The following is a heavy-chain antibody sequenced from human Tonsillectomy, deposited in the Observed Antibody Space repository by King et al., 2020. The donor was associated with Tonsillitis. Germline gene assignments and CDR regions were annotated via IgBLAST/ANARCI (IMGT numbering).Heavy chain of an antibody. D-gene: IGHD2-2*01. CDR1: GNTFTGYY. V-gene: IGHV1-2*02. J-gene: IGHJ4*02. CDR2: INPNSGDT. Sequence: VQLVESGAEVKKPGASVKVSCKASGNTFTGYYIHWVRQAPGQGLEWMGWINPNSGDTNYAQKFQGRVTMTRDTSISTAYMELSRLRADDTAVYYCARAPAVPPAMGYWGQGTLVTVSS. CDR3: ARAPAVPPAMGY.